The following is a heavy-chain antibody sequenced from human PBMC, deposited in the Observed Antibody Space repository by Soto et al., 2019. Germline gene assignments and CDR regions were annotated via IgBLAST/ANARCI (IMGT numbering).Heavy chain of an antibody. V-gene: IGHV3-53*01. CDR1: GFRFSDYS. CDR3: ARDRIEAAGTPRFNYYYGMDV. CDR2: IYGGLTT. Sequence: PGGSLRLSCAASGFRFSDYSMSWVRQVPGGGLEWVAVIYGGLTTSYADSVKGRFTISRDNSKNTVFLQMNSLRAEDTAVYYCARDRIEAAGTPRFNYYYGMDVWGQGTTVTVSS. D-gene: IGHD6-13*01. J-gene: IGHJ6*02.